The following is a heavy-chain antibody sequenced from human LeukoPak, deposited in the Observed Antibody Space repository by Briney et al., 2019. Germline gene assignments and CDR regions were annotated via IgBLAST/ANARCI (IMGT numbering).Heavy chain of an antibody. CDR3: TRDIVSISQRYYFDY. J-gene: IGHJ4*02. CDR2: FRSQAYSGTT. D-gene: IGHD2-2*01. CDR1: GFTFGYHA. Sequence: GASLRLSCTASGFTFGYHAINWVRQAPGRGLEWVGFFRSQAYSGTTEYATSVKDRFTISRDDSKSIAYLQMNSLKTEDTAVYYCTRDIVSISQRYYFDYWGQGTLVNVSS. V-gene: IGHV3-49*02.